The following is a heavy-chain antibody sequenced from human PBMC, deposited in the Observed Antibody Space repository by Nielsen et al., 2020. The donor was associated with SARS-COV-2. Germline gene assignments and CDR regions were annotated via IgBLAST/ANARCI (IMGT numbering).Heavy chain of an antibody. Sequence: WIRQPPGKGLEWVANIKQDGSEKYYVDSVKGRFTISRDNAKNSLYLQMNSLRAEDTAVYYCAKAYSRFLEWLFTPAAFDIWGQGTMVTVSS. D-gene: IGHD3-3*01. V-gene: IGHV3-7*03. CDR3: AKAYSRFLEWLFTPAAFDI. J-gene: IGHJ3*02. CDR2: IKQDGSEK.